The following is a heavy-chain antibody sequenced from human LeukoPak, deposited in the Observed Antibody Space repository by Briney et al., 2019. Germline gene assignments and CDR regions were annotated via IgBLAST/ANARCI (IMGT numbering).Heavy chain of an antibody. CDR1: GFTLSSYE. CDR2: IAGSSGYI. D-gene: IGHD2-21*02. Sequence: GGSLRLSCAASGFTLSSYEMNWVRQAPGKGLEWVSSIAGSSGYISYADSVKGRFTISRDNAKKSLYLQMTSLTAEDTAVYYCARDRGAYCGGDCCLGFDYWGRGTLVTVSS. J-gene: IGHJ4*01. CDR3: ARDRGAYCGGDCCLGFDY. V-gene: IGHV3-21*01.